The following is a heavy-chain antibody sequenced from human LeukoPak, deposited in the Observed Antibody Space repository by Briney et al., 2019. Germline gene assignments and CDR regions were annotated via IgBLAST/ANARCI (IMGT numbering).Heavy chain of an antibody. CDR1: GFTFSSYA. D-gene: IGHD6-13*01. V-gene: IGHV3-64*01. Sequence: PGGSLRLSCAASGFTFSSYAMHWVRQAPGKELEYVSAISSNGGSTYYANSVKGRFTISRDNSKNTLYLQMGSLRAEDMAVYYCARPTSSSWYVTYYGMDVWGQGTTVTVSS. CDR2: ISSNGGST. J-gene: IGHJ6*02. CDR3: ARPTSSSWYVTYYGMDV.